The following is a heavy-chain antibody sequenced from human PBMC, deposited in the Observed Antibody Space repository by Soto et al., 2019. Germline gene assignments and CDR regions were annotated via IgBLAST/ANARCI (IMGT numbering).Heavy chain of an antibody. CDR3: VRDSGAKLSSS. CDR2: IVPIYRTA. V-gene: IGHV1-69*13. CDR1: GGTFSSYR. Sequence: GASVKVSCKASGGTFSSYRINWVRQAPGQGLEWVGWIVPIYRTADYAQKFQGRVTITADESARTTYMELRSLKSQDTAVYYCVRDSGAKLSSSWGQGAPVTVSS. D-gene: IGHD6-13*01. J-gene: IGHJ4*02.